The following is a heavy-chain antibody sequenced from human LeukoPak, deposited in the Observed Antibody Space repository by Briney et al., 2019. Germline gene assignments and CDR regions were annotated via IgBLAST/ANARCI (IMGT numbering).Heavy chain of an antibody. CDR1: GFSFSSYE. V-gene: IGHV3-48*03. D-gene: IGHD6-19*01. CDR3: ARGAGYSSGWARFDY. Sequence: GGSLRLSCAASGFSFSSYEMNWVRQAPGKGLEWVSYISSSGSTIYYADSVKGRFTISRDNAKNSLYLQMNSLRAEDTAVYYCARGAGYSSGWARFDYWGQGTLVTVSS. CDR2: ISSSGSTI. J-gene: IGHJ4*02.